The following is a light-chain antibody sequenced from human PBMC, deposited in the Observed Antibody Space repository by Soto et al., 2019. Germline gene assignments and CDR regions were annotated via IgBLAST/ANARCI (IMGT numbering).Light chain of an antibody. J-gene: IGKJ2*01. CDR3: QEYNRWPPEFI. V-gene: IGKV3-15*01. CDR1: RGISSN. CDR2: DAS. Sequence: IVMTQSPATLSVSPGERATLSCRASRGISSNLAWYQQKPGQAPRLLIYDASTRATGIPARFSGSGSGTEFTLTISSLQSEDSAIYYCQEYNRWPPEFIFGPGTRLEIK.